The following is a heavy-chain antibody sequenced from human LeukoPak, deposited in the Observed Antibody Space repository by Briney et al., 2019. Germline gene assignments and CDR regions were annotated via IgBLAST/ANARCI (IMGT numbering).Heavy chain of an antibody. CDR2: IHYTGST. J-gene: IGHJ4*02. Sequence: SSETLSLTCTVSGGSISSYYWSWIRQPPGKGLEWIGYIHYTGSTNYNPSLKSRVTISVDTSKNQFSLKLSSVTAADTAVYYCARALGRATFLHWGQGTLVTVSS. V-gene: IGHV4-59*01. CDR3: ARALGRATFLH. CDR1: GGSISSYY. D-gene: IGHD3-10*01.